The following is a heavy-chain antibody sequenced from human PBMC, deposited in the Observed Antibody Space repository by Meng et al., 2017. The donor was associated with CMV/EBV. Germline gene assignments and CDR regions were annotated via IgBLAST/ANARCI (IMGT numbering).Heavy chain of an antibody. CDR1: GGSISSSSYY. V-gene: IGHV4-39*07. D-gene: IGHD2-15*01. Sequence: SETLSLTCTVSGGSISSSSYYSGWIRQPPGKGLEWIGSIYYSGSTYYNPSLKSRVTISVDTSKNQFSLKLSSVTAADTAVYYCARQSYCSGGSCPVDYWGQGTLVTVSS. CDR3: ARQSYCSGGSCPVDY. J-gene: IGHJ4*02. CDR2: IYYSGST.